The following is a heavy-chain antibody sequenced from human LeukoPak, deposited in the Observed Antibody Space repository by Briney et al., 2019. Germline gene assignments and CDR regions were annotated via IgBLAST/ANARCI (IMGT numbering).Heavy chain of an antibody. CDR3: ARLTYYYDSSGQNWFDP. CDR2: INAGNGNT. CDR1: GYTFTSYA. D-gene: IGHD3-22*01. J-gene: IGHJ5*02. V-gene: IGHV1-3*01. Sequence: GAPVKVSCKASGYTFTSYAMHWVRQAPGQRLEWMGWINAGNGNTKYSQKFQGRVTITRDTSASTAYMELSSLRSEDTAVYYCARLTYYYDSSGQNWFDPWGQGTLVTVSS.